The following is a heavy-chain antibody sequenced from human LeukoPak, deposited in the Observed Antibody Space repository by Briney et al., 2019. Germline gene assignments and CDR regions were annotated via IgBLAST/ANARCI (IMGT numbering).Heavy chain of an antibody. CDR1: GFTFSNYA. CDR3: ARDEALIAAGNYYYYGMDV. V-gene: IGHV3-30-3*01. CDR2: ISYDGSNK. Sequence: GGSLRLSCAASGFTFSNYAMTWVRQAPGKGLEWVAVISYDGSNKYYADSVKGRFTISRDNSKNTLYLQMNSLRAEDTAVYYCARDEALIAAGNYYYYGMDVWGQGTTVTVSS. J-gene: IGHJ6*02. D-gene: IGHD6-13*01.